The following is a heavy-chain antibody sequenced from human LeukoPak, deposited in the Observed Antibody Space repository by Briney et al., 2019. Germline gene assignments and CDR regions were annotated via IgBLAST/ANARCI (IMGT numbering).Heavy chain of an antibody. Sequence: PGGSLRLSCAASGFTFSSYGMHWVRQAPGKGLEWVAVISYDGSNKYYADSVKGRFTISRDNSKNMLYLQMNSLRAEDTAVYYCAKSIAAAGYSDYWGQGTLVTVSS. J-gene: IGHJ4*02. CDR3: AKSIAAAGYSDY. D-gene: IGHD6-13*01. V-gene: IGHV3-30*18. CDR1: GFTFSSYG. CDR2: ISYDGSNK.